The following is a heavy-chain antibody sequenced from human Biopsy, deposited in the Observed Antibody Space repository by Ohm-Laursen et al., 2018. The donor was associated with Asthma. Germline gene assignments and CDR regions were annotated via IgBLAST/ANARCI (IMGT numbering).Heavy chain of an antibody. Sequence: SLRLSCAAPGFVFSQSGMHRVRQAPGKGLEWVALISSDGHNKYYKDSVKGRFTISRDNSKLRLYLEINSLRVEDSAVYYCARESGQDSGGTGAFDRWGQGIMVAVSS. D-gene: IGHD4-23*01. CDR3: ARESGQDSGGTGAFDR. CDR2: ISSDGHNK. J-gene: IGHJ3*02. CDR1: GFVFSQSG. V-gene: IGHV3-30*03.